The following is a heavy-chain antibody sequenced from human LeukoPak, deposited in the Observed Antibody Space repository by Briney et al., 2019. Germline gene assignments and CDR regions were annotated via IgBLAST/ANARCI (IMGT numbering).Heavy chain of an antibody. D-gene: IGHD2-2*01. Sequence: SETLSLTCTVSGGSISSSSYYWGWLRQPPGTGLEWIGSIYYSGSTYYNPSLKSRVTISVDTSKNRFSLKLSSVTAADTAVYYCASINKDIVVVPAALADYWGQGTLVTVSS. CDR1: GGSISSSSYY. J-gene: IGHJ4*02. CDR2: IYYSGST. CDR3: ASINKDIVVVPAALADY. V-gene: IGHV4-39*01.